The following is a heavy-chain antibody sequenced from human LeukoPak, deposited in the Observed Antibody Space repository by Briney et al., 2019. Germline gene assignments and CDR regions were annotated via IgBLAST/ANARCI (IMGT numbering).Heavy chain of an antibody. CDR3: ARAPQYYDFWSGYYINPDKTIDY. Sequence: SETLSLTCAVYGGSFSGYYWSWIRQPPGKGLEWIGEINHSGSTNYNPSLKSRVTISVDTSKNKFSLKLSSVTAADTAVYYCARAPQYYDFWSGYYINPDKTIDYWGQGTLVTVSS. J-gene: IGHJ4*02. V-gene: IGHV4-34*01. CDR1: GGSFSGYY. D-gene: IGHD3-3*01. CDR2: INHSGST.